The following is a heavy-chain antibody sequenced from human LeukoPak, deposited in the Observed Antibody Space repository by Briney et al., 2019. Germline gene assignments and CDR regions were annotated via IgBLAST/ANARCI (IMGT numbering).Heavy chain of an antibody. CDR1: GGSISSSSYY. V-gene: IGHV4-39*07. J-gene: IGHJ5*02. Sequence: PSETLSLTCTVSGGSISSSSYYWGWIRQPPGKGLEWIGSIYYSGSTYYNPSLKSRVTISVDTSKNQFSLKLSSVTAADTAVYYCARRVSSWPRGFDPWGQGTLVTVSS. D-gene: IGHD6-13*01. CDR3: ARRVSSWPRGFDP. CDR2: IYYSGST.